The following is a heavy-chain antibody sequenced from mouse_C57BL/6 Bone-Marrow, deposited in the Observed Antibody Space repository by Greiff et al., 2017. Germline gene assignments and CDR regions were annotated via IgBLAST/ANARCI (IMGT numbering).Heavy chain of an antibody. Sequence: EVQLQESGPDLVKPSQSLSLTCTVTGYSITSGYSWHWIRQFPRNKLEWMGYIHYSGSTHYNPSLKSRISVTRDTSTNQFFLQLSSVTTEDTSTFFCVRGGSTRALDYWGQGTSVTVSS. J-gene: IGHJ4*01. D-gene: IGHD1-1*01. CDR2: IHYSGST. CDR1: GYSITSGYS. CDR3: VRGGSTRALDY. V-gene: IGHV3-1*02.